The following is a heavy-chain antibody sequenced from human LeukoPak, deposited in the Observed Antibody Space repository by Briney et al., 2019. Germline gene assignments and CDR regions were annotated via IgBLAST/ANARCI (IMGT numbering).Heavy chain of an antibody. CDR3: ARVVLIAAAGKGYFDY. CDR2: IYYSGST. V-gene: IGHV4-39*07. CDR1: GGSISSSSYY. Sequence: SQTLSLTCTVSGGSISSSSYYCGWIRQPPGKGLEWIGSIYYSGSTYYNPSLNSRVTISVDTSKNQFSLKLSSVTAADTAVYYRARVVLIAAAGKGYFDYWGQGTLVTVSS. D-gene: IGHD6-13*01. J-gene: IGHJ4*02.